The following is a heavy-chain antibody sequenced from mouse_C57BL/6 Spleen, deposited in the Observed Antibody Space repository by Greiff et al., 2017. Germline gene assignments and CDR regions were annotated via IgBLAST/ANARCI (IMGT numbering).Heavy chain of an antibody. J-gene: IGHJ1*03. Sequence: EVKLVESGGGLVHPGGSMKLSCVASGFTFSNYWMNWVSPSPEKGLEWVAQIRLRSDNYATHYAESVKGRVTIARDSSRSSVYLQMNNLRSEDTGIYYCTGGYPWYCDVWGTGTTVTVSA. CDR1: GFTFSNYW. D-gene: IGHD2-2*01. CDR2: IRLRSDNYAT. V-gene: IGHV6-3*01. CDR3: TGGYPWYCDV.